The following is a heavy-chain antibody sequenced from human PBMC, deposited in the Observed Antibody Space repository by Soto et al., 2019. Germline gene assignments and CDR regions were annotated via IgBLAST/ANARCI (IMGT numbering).Heavy chain of an antibody. Sequence: EVQLVESGGGLIQPGGSLKLSCAASGFTVGNNYMSWVRQATGKGLEWVSLIYSTGTTKYADYVKGRFTVSRDNAKNTLYLQMNSLRAEDTAVYYCAKDGRGSGSHYNSFGYWGQGTLVTVSS. J-gene: IGHJ4*02. V-gene: IGHV3-53*01. CDR3: AKDGRGSGSHYNSFGY. D-gene: IGHD3-10*01. CDR1: GFTVGNNY. CDR2: IYSTGTT.